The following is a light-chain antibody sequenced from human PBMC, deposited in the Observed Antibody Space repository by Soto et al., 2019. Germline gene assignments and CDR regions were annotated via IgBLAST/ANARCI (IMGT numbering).Light chain of an antibody. CDR1: SGVIGSYTL. CDR3: CSYAGSFTYV. Sequence: QSGLTQPASVSGSPGQSVTISCTGTSGVIGSYTLVSWYQQHPGKAPKLLIYEVSKRPSGVSSRFSGSRSGNTASLTISGLQAEDEAEYFCCSYAGSFTYVFGTGTKVTVL. CDR2: EVS. J-gene: IGLJ1*01. V-gene: IGLV2-23*02.